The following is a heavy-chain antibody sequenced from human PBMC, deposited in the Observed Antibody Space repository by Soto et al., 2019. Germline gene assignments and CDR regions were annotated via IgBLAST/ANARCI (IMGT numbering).Heavy chain of an antibody. CDR1: GYSISSGYY. CDR2: TYYSGST. Sequence: QVQLQESGPGLVKPSEALSLTCAVSGYSISSGYYWGWIRQPPGKGLEWIGITYYSGSTYYNPSLKSRVTISVDTSKNQFSLRLTSVTAADTAVYYCARNSPKFTLMSPTLWGQGTLVTVSS. CDR3: ARNSPKFTLMSPTL. V-gene: IGHV4-38-2*01. D-gene: IGHD2-8*01. J-gene: IGHJ4*02.